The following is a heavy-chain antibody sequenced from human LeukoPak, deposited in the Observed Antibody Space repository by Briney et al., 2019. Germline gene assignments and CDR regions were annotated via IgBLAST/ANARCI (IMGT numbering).Heavy chain of an antibody. CDR3: ARDRFKYYDILTGYYYYYYMDV. J-gene: IGHJ6*03. V-gene: IGHV4-59*12. CDR2: IYYSGST. Sequence: SETLSLTCTVSGGSISSYYWSWIRQPPGKGLEWIGYIYYSGSTYYNPSLKSRVTISVDTSKNQFSLKLSSVTAADTAVYYCARDRFKYYDILTGYYYYYYMDVWGKGTTVTVSS. CDR1: GGSISSYY. D-gene: IGHD3-9*01.